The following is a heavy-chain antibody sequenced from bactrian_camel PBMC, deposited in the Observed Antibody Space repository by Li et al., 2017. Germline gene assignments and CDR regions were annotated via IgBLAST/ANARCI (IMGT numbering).Heavy chain of an antibody. D-gene: IGHD5*01. CDR2: IYTGGGNT. Sequence: HVQLVESGGGLVQPGGSLRLSCTASRFTFNNHYMAWVRQAPGRALEWLSNIYTGGGNTYYADSVKGRFTISRDNAKNTLYLQMNSLKPEDTAVYYCAADPSRELWVGYPPYKYWGQGTQVTVS. CDR1: RFTFNNHY. V-gene: IGHV3-2*01. J-gene: IGHJ4*01. CDR3: AADPSRELWVGYPPYKY.